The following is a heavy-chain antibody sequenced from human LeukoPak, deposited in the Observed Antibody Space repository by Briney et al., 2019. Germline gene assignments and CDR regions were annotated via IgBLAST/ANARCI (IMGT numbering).Heavy chain of an antibody. D-gene: IGHD3-9*01. CDR2: ISGYIGNT. CDR3: ARGRSEYDILTNLYYYYYMDV. Sequence: GASVKVSCKASGYTFTSYGISWVRQAPGQGLEWMGWISGYIGNTNYAQKLQGRVTMTTDTSTSTAYMELRSLRSDDTAVYYCARGRSEYDILTNLYYYYYMDVWGKGTTVTVSS. V-gene: IGHV1-18*01. J-gene: IGHJ6*03. CDR1: GYTFTSYG.